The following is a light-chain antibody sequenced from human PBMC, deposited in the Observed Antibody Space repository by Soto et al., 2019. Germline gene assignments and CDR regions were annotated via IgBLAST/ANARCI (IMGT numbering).Light chain of an antibody. V-gene: IGKV3-15*01. J-gene: IGKJ1*01. CDR3: QQYNNWPGT. CDR1: QSVSSS. CDR2: RAS. Sequence: EIVMTPAPATLAVSPGDRATLPCRASQSVSSSLAWYQKKPGQAPRLLVWRASIRATDMAARFSGSGSGTEFTLTISSLQSEDFAVYYCQQYNNWPGTFGQGTKVDIK.